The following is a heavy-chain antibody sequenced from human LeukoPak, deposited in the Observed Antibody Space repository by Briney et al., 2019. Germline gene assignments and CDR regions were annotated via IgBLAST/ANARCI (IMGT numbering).Heavy chain of an antibody. CDR3: ARTRWFDP. J-gene: IGHJ5*02. Sequence: PSETLSLTCTVSGGSISSSSYYWGWIRQPPGKGLEWIGSIYYSGSTYYNPSLKSRVTISVDTSKNQFSLKLSSVTAADTDVYYCARTRWFDPWGQGTLVTVSS. V-gene: IGHV4-39*07. CDR1: GGSISSSSYY. CDR2: IYYSGST.